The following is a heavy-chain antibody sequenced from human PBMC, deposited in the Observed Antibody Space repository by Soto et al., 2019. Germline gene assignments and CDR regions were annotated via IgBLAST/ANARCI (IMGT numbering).Heavy chain of an antibody. CDR1: GGSFSGYY. V-gene: IGHV4-34*01. Sequence: QVQLQQWGAGLLKPSETLSLTCAVYGGSFSGYYCSWIRQPPGKGLEWIGEINHSGSTNYNPSLRSRVTRSVDTSKNQFSLKLSSGAAADTAVYYCARETPGLNYGDYGWGQGTLVTVSS. J-gene: IGHJ4*02. CDR3: ARETPGLNYGDYG. D-gene: IGHD4-17*01. CDR2: INHSGST.